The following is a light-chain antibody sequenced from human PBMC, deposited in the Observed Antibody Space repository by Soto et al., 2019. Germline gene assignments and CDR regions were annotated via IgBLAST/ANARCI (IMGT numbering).Light chain of an antibody. CDR3: HQYSSSRRT. CDR1: QSVSSSH. Sequence: EVVLAQAAVTLALSPGQTATLSCRASQSVSSSHLAWYQQKPGQAPRLLIYGASSRATGIPDRFSGSVYGTDFNLTISRLETEAFAVYYCHQYSSSRRTFGQGTKVDIK. J-gene: IGKJ1*01. V-gene: IGKV3-20*01. CDR2: GAS.